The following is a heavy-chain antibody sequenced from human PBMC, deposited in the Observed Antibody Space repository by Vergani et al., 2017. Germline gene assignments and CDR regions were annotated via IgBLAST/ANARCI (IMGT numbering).Heavy chain of an antibody. J-gene: IGHJ4*02. CDR2: LSASDRRT. CDR1: GFTFIMHA. D-gene: IGHD5-12*01. Sequence: EVQLLESGGDLVQPGGSLRLSCAASGFTFIMHAMSWVRQAPGKGLEWVSTLSASDRRTHYADSVKGRFNISRDNSKNTLHLQMNSLRADDTAVYYCTKGSRGYTGYFFDYWGQGTLVTVSS. CDR3: TKGSRGYTGYFFDY. V-gene: IGHV3-23*01.